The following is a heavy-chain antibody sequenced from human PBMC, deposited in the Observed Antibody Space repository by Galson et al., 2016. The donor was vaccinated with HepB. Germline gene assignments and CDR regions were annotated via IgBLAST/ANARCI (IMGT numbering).Heavy chain of an antibody. CDR1: GFSFDEYT. J-gene: IGHJ1*01. CDR2: ITLDGGST. Sequence: SLRLSCAASGFSFDEYTMHWVRQRPGQGLDWVSLITLDGGSTFYSDSVKGRFTISRDNSRHSLFLQMNGLTTEDTGLYYCASERAQYFHHWGQGTLITVSS. CDR3: ASERAQYFHH. V-gene: IGHV3-43*01.